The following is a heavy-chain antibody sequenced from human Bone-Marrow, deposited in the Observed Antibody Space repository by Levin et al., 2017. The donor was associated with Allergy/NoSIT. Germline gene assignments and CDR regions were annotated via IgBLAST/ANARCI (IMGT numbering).Heavy chain of an antibody. CDR3: ARGRVAARLDY. D-gene: IGHD6-6*01. CDR1: GGSFSGYY. V-gene: IGHV4-34*01. Sequence: PGGSLRLSCAVYGGSFSGYYWSWIRQPPGKGLEWIGEINHSGSTNYNTSLKSRVTISVDTSKNQFSLKLSSVTAADTAVYYCARGRVAARLDYWGQGTLVTVSS. J-gene: IGHJ4*02. CDR2: INHSGST.